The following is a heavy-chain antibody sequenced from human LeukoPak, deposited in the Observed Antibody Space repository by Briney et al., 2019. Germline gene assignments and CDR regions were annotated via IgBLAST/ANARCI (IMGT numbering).Heavy chain of an antibody. Sequence: GGPLRLSCSASGFTFSSYAMHWVRQAPGKGLEYVSAISSNGGSTYYADSVKGRFTISRDNSKNTLYLQMSSLRAEDTAVYYCVKAVGAKGDYYYYYGMDVWGQGTTVTVSS. CDR3: VKAVGAKGDYYYYYGMDV. D-gene: IGHD1-26*01. J-gene: IGHJ6*02. V-gene: IGHV3-64D*09. CDR2: ISSNGGST. CDR1: GFTFSSYA.